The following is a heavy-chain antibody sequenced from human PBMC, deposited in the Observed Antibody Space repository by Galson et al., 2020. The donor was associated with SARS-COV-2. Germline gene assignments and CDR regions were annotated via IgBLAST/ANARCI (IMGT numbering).Heavy chain of an antibody. Sequence: SQTLSLTCAVYGGSFSGYYWSWIRQPPGKGLEWIGEINHSGSTHYNPSLKSRVTISVDTSKNQFSLKLSSVTAADTAVYYCAREERVLLWFGELWYYFDHWGQGTLVTVSS. J-gene: IGHJ4*02. CDR1: GGSFSGYY. V-gene: IGHV4-34*01. CDR2: INHSGST. D-gene: IGHD3-10*01. CDR3: AREERVLLWFGELWYYFDH.